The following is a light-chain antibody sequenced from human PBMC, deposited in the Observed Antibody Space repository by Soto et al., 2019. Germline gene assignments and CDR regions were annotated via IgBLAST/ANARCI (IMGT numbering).Light chain of an antibody. CDR3: QQGFNWPT. CDR1: QSVGSY. V-gene: IGKV3-11*01. Sequence: ENVLTQSPATLSLSPGERATLSCRASQSVGSYFAWYQQKPGQAPRLVIYNALSRAIGIPARFSGSGSGTDFTLSISSLEPEDFAVYYCQQGFNWPTFGGGTKVEIK. J-gene: IGKJ4*01. CDR2: NAL.